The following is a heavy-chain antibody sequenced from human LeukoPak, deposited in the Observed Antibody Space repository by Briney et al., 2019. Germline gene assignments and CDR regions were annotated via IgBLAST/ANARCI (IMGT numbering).Heavy chain of an antibody. CDR3: AREPTSGREPTSGRPLDY. CDR2: IYYSGST. D-gene: IGHD5-12*01. J-gene: IGHJ4*02. CDR1: GGSISSRSYY. V-gene: IGHV4-39*07. Sequence: SETLSLTCTVSGGSISSRSYYWGWIRQPPGKGLEWIGSIYYSGSTDYNASPKSRVTISVDTSKNQFSLKLSSVTAADTAVYYCAREPTSGREPTSGRPLDYWGQGTLVTVSS.